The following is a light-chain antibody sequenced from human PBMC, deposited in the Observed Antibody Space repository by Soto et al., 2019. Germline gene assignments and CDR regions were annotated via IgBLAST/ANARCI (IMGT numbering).Light chain of an antibody. Sequence: SYELTQPPSVSVAPGQTARITCGGNNIGSKSVHWYQQKPGQAPVLVVDEDSDRPSGIPERFSGSNSGNTATLTIRGVVAGDEADYYCQVWDRSSDHPYVFGTGTKVTVL. CDR1: NIGSKS. V-gene: IGLV3-21*02. CDR2: EDS. J-gene: IGLJ1*01. CDR3: QVWDRSSDHPYV.